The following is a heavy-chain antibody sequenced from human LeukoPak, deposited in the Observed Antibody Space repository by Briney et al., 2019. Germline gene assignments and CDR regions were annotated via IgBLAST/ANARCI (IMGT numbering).Heavy chain of an antibody. J-gene: IGHJ3*02. CDR1: GFTFSSYA. CDR2: ISGSGGST. D-gene: IGHD3-16*01. Sequence: PGGSLRLSCAASGFTFSSYAMSWVRQAPGKGLEWVSAISGSGGSTYYADSVKGRFTISRDNSKNTLYLQMNSLRAEDTAVYYCAKDPGMTTFGPGGDAFDIWGQGTMVTVSS. CDR3: AKDPGMTTFGPGGDAFDI. V-gene: IGHV3-23*01.